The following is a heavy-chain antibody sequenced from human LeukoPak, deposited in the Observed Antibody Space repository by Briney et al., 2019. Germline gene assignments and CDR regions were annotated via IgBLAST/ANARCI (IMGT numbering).Heavy chain of an antibody. CDR2: ISTHNGNT. D-gene: IGHD5-18*01. CDR3: VRRGHTTMVEFDF. CDR1: GYTFTYYG. Sequence: EASVKVSCKASGYTFTYYGITWVRQAPGQGLEWMGWISTHNGNTNYAQNLQGRVTMTTDTSTGTAYMELRSLTSDDTAVYYCVRRGHTTMVEFDFWGQGTLVIVSS. V-gene: IGHV1-18*01. J-gene: IGHJ4*02.